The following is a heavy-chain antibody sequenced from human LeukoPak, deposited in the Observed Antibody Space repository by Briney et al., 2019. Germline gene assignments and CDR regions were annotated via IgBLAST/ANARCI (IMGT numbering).Heavy chain of an antibody. J-gene: IGHJ4*02. D-gene: IGHD3-10*01. Sequence: SETLSLTCTVSGGSISSSSYYWGWIRQPPGKGLEWIGSIYYSGSTYYNPSLKSRVTISVDTSKNQFSLKLSSVTAADTAVYYCARLQAGHFDYWGQGTLVTX. CDR2: IYYSGST. CDR1: GGSISSSSYY. CDR3: ARLQAGHFDY. V-gene: IGHV4-39*01.